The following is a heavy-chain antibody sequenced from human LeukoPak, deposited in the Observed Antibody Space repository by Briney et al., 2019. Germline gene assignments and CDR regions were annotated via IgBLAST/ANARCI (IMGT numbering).Heavy chain of an antibody. D-gene: IGHD2-15*01. J-gene: IGHJ6*02. Sequence: GGSLRLSCAASGFNFASYAMTWVRQAPGKGLEWVSSISGASIIPHFAASVKGRFTISRDNSKGTLYLQMNSLRAEDTAVYYCAKARDFCSGGSCYLVPMDVWGQGSTVTSP. CDR1: GFNFASYA. CDR3: AKARDFCSGGSCYLVPMDV. V-gene: IGHV3-23*01. CDR2: ISGASIIP.